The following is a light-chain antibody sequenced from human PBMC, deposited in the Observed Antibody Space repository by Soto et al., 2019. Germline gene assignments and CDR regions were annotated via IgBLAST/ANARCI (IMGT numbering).Light chain of an antibody. CDR1: QSVSSN. J-gene: IGKJ2*01. V-gene: IGKV3-15*01. CDR2: GAS. CDR3: QRHNYLPS. Sequence: EIVMTQSPATLSVSPGERATLSCRASQSVSSNLAWYQQKPGQAPRLLLYGASTRATGLPGRFSGSVSGTEFTLTISSLQSEDFAVYYCQRHNYLPSFGQGTKLEIK.